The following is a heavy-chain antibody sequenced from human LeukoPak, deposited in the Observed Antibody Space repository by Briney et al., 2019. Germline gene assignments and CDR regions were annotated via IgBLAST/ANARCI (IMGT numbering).Heavy chain of an antibody. V-gene: IGHV1-46*01. CDR2: ITPSGGST. D-gene: IGHD3-10*01. Sequence: ASVKVSCTASGYTFTSYYMHWVRQAPGQGLEWMGIITPSGGSTSYAQKFQGRVTMTRDTSTSTVYMELSSLRSEDTAVYYCARAQAQAYGSGSYYIPVISGSDYWGQGTLVTVSS. J-gene: IGHJ4*02. CDR1: GYTFTSYY. CDR3: ARAQAQAYGSGSYYIPVISGSDY.